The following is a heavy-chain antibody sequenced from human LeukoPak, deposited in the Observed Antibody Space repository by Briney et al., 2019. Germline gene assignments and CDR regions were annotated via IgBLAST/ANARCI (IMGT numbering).Heavy chain of an antibody. CDR3: ARPLYHWNGRYYYGMDV. V-gene: IGHV1-18*01. CDR2: ISTYNGAT. J-gene: IGHJ6*02. D-gene: IGHD1-20*01. Sequence: ASVKVSCKASGYTFTTYGISWVRQAPGQGLEWLGWISTYNGATNYAQKFQDRVIMTTGTSTSTAYMELRRLRSDDTAVYYCARPLYHWNGRYYYGMDVWGQGTTVTVSS. CDR1: GYTFTTYG.